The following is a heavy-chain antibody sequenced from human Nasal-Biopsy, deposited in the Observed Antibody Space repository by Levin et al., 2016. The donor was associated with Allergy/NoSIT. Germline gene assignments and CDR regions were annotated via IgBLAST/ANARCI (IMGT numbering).Heavy chain of an antibody. J-gene: IGHJ6*02. V-gene: IGHV3-43D*04. CDR2: INWDGSST. Sequence: GGSLRLSCAASGFQFDEFAMHWVRQAPGKGLEWVGLINWDGSSTFYADSVEGRFTISRDNSKSLLYLEVSSLRIEDTALYYCAKDTAYYYFYQGIDVLGQGTTVTVSS. CDR3: AKDTAYYYFYQGIDV. CDR1: GFQFDEFA.